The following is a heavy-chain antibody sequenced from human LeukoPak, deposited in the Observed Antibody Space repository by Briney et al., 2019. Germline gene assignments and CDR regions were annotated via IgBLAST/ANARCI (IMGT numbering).Heavy chain of an antibody. CDR2: IKQDGSEK. CDR3: ARGARQWLVPDFDY. J-gene: IGHJ4*02. V-gene: IGHV3-7*01. CDR1: GFAFSSYW. Sequence: GGSLRLSCAASGFAFSSYWMSWVRQAPGKGLEWVANIKQDGSEKYYVDSVKGRFTISRDNAKNSLYLQMNSLRAEDTAVYYCARGARQWLVPDFDYWGQGTLVTVSS. D-gene: IGHD6-19*01.